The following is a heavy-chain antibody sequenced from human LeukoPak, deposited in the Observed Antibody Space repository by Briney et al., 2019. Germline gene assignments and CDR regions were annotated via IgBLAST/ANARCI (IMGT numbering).Heavy chain of an antibody. CDR2: INPNSGGT. Sequence: ASVKVSRKASGYTFTGYYMHWVRQAPGQGLEWMGWINPNSGGTNYAQKFQGWVTMTRDTSISTAYMELSGLRSDDTAVYYCARSPVLRYFDWLFYFDYWGQGTLVTVSS. D-gene: IGHD3-9*01. V-gene: IGHV1-2*04. J-gene: IGHJ4*02. CDR1: GYTFTGYY. CDR3: ARSPVLRYFDWLFYFDY.